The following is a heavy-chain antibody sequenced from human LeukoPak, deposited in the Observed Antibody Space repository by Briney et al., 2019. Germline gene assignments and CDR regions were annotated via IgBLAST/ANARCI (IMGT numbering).Heavy chain of an antibody. CDR2: IVVGSGNT. CDR3: AAGPYDFWSGLTRFDY. CDR1: GFTFTSSA. J-gene: IGHJ4*02. V-gene: IGHV1-58*01. D-gene: IGHD3-3*01. Sequence: GASVTVTCKASGFTFTSSAVQWVRQARGQGLEWVGCIVVGSGNTNYAQKVQERVAITRDMSTSTAYMELSSLSSEDTAVYYCAAGPYDFWSGLTRFDYWGQGTLVTVSS.